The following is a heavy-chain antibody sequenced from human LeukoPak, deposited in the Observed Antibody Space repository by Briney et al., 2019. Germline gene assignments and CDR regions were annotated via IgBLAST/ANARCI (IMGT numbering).Heavy chain of an antibody. CDR3: ARYYYDSSGYYWGLFDY. D-gene: IGHD3-22*01. Sequence: PGGSLRLSCAASGFTVSSNYMSWVRQAPGKGLEWVSAISGSGGSTYYADSVKGRFTISRDNSKNTLYVQMNSLRAEDTAVYYCARYYYDSSGYYWGLFDYWGQGTLVTVSS. V-gene: IGHV3-23*01. CDR1: GFTVSSNY. CDR2: ISGSGGST. J-gene: IGHJ4*02.